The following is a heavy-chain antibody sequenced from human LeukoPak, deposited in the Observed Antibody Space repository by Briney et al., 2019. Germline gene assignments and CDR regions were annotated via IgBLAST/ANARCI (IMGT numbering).Heavy chain of an antibody. CDR2: ISGSGGST. CDR3: AKKVTYSSSPFDY. J-gene: IGHJ4*02. Sequence: GGSLRLSCAASGFTFSSYAMSWVRQAPGKGLEWVSAISGSGGSTYYADSVKGRFTISRDNSKNTLYLQMNSLRAGDTAVYYCAKKVTYSSSPFDYWGQGTLVTVSS. CDR1: GFTFSSYA. D-gene: IGHD6-13*01. V-gene: IGHV3-23*01.